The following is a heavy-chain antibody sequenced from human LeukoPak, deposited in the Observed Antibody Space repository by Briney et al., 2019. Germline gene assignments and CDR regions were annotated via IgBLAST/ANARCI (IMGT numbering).Heavy chain of an antibody. Sequence: GGSLRLSCAASGFTFSSYGMHWVRQAPGKGLEWVAVISYDGSNKYYADSVKGRFTISRDNSKNTLYLQMNSLRAEDTAVYYCAKDLGGTDYWVQGTLVTVSS. J-gene: IGHJ4*02. D-gene: IGHD1-1*01. CDR1: GFTFSSYG. CDR3: AKDLGGTDY. V-gene: IGHV3-30*18. CDR2: ISYDGSNK.